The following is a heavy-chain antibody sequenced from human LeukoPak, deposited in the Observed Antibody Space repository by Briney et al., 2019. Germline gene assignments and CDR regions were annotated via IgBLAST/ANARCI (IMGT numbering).Heavy chain of an antibody. Sequence: GGSLRLSCASGFTFSSYGMHWVRQAPGKGLEWVAVISYDGSNKYYADSVKGRFTISRDNSKNTLYLQMNSLRAEDTAVYYCAKSGYSSPWYFDYWGQGTLVTVSS. CDR1: GFTFSSYG. V-gene: IGHV3-30*18. CDR3: AKSGYSSPWYFDY. D-gene: IGHD6-19*01. CDR2: ISYDGSNK. J-gene: IGHJ4*02.